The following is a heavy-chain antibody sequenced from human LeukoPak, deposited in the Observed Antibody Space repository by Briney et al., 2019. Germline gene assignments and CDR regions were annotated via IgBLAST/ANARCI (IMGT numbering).Heavy chain of an antibody. D-gene: IGHD3-22*01. Sequence: ASVKVSCKASGYTXTGYYMHWVRQAPGQGLEWMGWINPNSGGTNYAQKFQGRVTMTRDTSISTAYMELSRLRSDDTAVYYCARDKGNYYDSSGYYSFDYWGQGTLVTVSS. J-gene: IGHJ4*02. CDR3: ARDKGNYYDSSGYYSFDY. V-gene: IGHV1-2*02. CDR2: INPNSGGT. CDR1: GYTXTGYY.